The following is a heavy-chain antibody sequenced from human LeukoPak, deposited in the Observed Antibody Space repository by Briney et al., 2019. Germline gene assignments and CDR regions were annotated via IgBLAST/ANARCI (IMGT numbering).Heavy chain of an antibody. Sequence: SETLSLTCTVSAFSISSISYSWGWLRQPPGKRREWIASIDCSGCTYYNPSLKTPVTISVDTSKKQFYLKLSSVTDADTAVYYCARRIGVLRYFDWLLHFDYWGQGTLVTVSS. D-gene: IGHD3-9*01. CDR3: ARRIGVLRYFDWLLHFDY. J-gene: IGHJ4*02. CDR1: AFSISSISYS. V-gene: IGHV4-39*01. CDR2: IDCSGCT.